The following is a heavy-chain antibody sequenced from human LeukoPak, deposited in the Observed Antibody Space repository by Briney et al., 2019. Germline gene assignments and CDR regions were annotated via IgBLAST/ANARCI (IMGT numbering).Heavy chain of an antibody. CDR1: GYTFTSYG. V-gene: IGHV1-18*01. CDR3: ARVCSSGYYYYYMDV. D-gene: IGHD2-2*01. J-gene: IGHJ6*03. Sequence: GASVKVSCKASGYTFTSYGISWVRQAPGHGLEWMGWISAYNGNTNYAQKLQGRVTMTTDTSTSTAYMELRSLRSDDTAVYYCARVCSSGYYYYYMDVWGKGTTVTVSS. CDR2: ISAYNGNT.